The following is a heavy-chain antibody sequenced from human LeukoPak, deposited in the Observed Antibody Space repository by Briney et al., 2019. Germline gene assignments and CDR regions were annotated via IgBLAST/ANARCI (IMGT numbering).Heavy chain of an antibody. CDR1: GGSISSGSYY. Sequence: SETLSLTCTVSGGSISSGSYYWSWIRQPAGKGLEWIGRIYTSGSTNYNPSLKSRVTISVDTSKSQFSLRLSSVTAADTAVYYCARRSPANWFDPWGQGTLVTVSS. D-gene: IGHD2-2*01. CDR3: ARRSPANWFDP. J-gene: IGHJ5*02. V-gene: IGHV4-61*02. CDR2: IYTSGST.